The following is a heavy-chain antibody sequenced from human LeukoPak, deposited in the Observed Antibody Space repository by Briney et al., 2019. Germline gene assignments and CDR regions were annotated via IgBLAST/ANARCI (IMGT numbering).Heavy chain of an antibody. CDR1: GFTFSSYG. D-gene: IGHD4-17*01. J-gene: IGHJ4*02. CDR3: ARGGENDYGDYGGIDY. CDR2: ISSSGSTI. V-gene: IGHV3-48*04. Sequence: GGSLRLSCAASGFTFSSYGMHWVRQAPGKGLEWVSYISSSGSTIYYADSVKGRFTISRDNAKNSLYLQMNSLRAEDTAVYYCARGGENDYGDYGGIDYWGQGTLVTVSS.